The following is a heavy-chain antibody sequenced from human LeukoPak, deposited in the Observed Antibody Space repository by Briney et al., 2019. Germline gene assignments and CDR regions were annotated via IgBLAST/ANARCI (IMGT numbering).Heavy chain of an antibody. V-gene: IGHV1-2*02. CDR2: INPNSGGT. Sequence: SVKVSCKASGYTFTGYYMHWVRQAPGQGLEWMGWINPNSGGTNYAQKFQGRVTMTRDTSISTAYMELSRLRSDDTAVYYCARDNGGLLWFGDVHWFDPWGQGTLVTVSS. CDR3: ARDNGGLLWFGDVHWFDP. J-gene: IGHJ5*02. CDR1: GYTFTGYY. D-gene: IGHD3-10*01.